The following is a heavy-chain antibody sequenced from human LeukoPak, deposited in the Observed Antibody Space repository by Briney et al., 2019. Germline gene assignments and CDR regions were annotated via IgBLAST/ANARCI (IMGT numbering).Heavy chain of an antibody. J-gene: IGHJ4*02. CDR1: GFNFNDYW. D-gene: IGHD1-1*01. Sequence: GGSLRLSCAASGFNFNDYWMHWVRQGPGKGLAWVSRINSDGRSIDYADSVKGRFTISRDNARNSLYLQMNSLRAVDTAVYYCARDTTGDAGGVFDSWGQGTLVTVSS. CDR2: INSDGRSI. V-gene: IGHV3-74*01. CDR3: ARDTTGDAGGVFDS.